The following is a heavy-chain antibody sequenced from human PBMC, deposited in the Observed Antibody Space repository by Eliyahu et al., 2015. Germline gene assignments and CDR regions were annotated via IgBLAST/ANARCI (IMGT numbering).Heavy chain of an antibody. CDR1: GFXFRSXV. CDR2: ISFDGGNK. D-gene: IGHD3-16*02. J-gene: IGHJ4*02. Sequence: QVQLVESGGGVVQPGXSLRLSCAASGFXFRSXVXXXVRQAPGKGLEWVAXISFDGGNKYYADSVKGRFTISRDNSKNTLYLQMNSLRVEDTAVYYCAKESAIWGNYRYFDQWGQGTLVTVSS. V-gene: IGHV3-30*18. CDR3: AKESAIWGNYRYFDQ.